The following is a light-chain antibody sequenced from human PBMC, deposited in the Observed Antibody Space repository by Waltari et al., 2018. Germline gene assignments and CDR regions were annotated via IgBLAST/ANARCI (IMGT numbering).Light chain of an antibody. V-gene: IGLV2-11*01. CDR3: CSYAGSYTYVV. CDR1: SSDVGGYNY. Sequence: QSALTQPRSVSGSPGQSVTLSCTGTSSDVGGYNYVTWYHQPPGTAPKLMIYDVSKRPSGVPDRFSGSKSGNTASLTISGLQAEDEAYYYCCSYAGSYTYVVFGGGTKLTVL. CDR2: DVS. J-gene: IGLJ2*01.